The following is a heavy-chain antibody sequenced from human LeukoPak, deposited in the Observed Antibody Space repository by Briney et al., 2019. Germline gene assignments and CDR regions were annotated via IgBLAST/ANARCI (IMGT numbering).Heavy chain of an antibody. CDR1: GGSFSGYY. V-gene: IGHV4-34*01. CDR3: ASPTYYYDSSGYQPTFRAFDI. J-gene: IGHJ3*02. CDR2: INHSGST. Sequence: SETLSLTCAVYGGSFSGYYWSWIRQPPGKGLEWIGEINHSGSTNYNPSLKGRVTISVDTSKNQFSLKLSSVTAADMAVYYCASPTYYYDSSGYQPTFRAFDIWGQGTMVTVSS. D-gene: IGHD3-22*01.